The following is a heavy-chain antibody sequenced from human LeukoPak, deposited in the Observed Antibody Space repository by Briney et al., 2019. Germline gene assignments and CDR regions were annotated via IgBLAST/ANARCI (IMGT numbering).Heavy chain of an antibody. D-gene: IGHD4-17*01. CDR1: GGSISSYY. Sequence: SETLSLTCTVSGGSISSYYWSWIRQPPGNGLEWIGYIYYSESTNYNPSLKSRVTISVDTSKNQFSLKLSSVTAADTAVYYCARYGEYTRDAFDIWGQGTMVTVSS. CDR3: ARYGEYTRDAFDI. V-gene: IGHV4-59*01. J-gene: IGHJ3*02. CDR2: IYYSEST.